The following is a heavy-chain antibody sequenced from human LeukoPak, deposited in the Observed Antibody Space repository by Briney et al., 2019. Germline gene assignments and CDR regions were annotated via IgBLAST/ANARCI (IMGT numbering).Heavy chain of an antibody. D-gene: IGHD1-26*01. CDR3: AREDSGSYGDY. Sequence: PGGSLRLSCAASGFTFSSYEMNWVRQAPGKGLEWVSYISSSSSTIYYADSVKGRFTISRDNAKNSLYLQMNSLRAEDTAVYYCAREDSGSYGDYWGQGTLVTVSS. J-gene: IGHJ4*02. V-gene: IGHV3-48*01. CDR1: GFTFSSYE. CDR2: ISSSSSTI.